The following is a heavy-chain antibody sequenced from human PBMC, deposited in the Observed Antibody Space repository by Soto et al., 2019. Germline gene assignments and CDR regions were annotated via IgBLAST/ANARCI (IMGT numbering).Heavy chain of an antibody. CDR3: ARVYSGSYSDY. D-gene: IGHD1-26*01. CDR2: IFHSGST. Sequence: QVQLQESGPGLVKPSGTLSLTCAVSGGSIRSNNWWCWVRQPPGKGLEWIGEIFHSGSTNYNPSLKARVPISVDKSKNQFSLKLSSVTAADTAVYYCARVYSGSYSDYWGQGTLVTVSS. J-gene: IGHJ4*02. CDR1: GGSIRSNNW. V-gene: IGHV4-4*02.